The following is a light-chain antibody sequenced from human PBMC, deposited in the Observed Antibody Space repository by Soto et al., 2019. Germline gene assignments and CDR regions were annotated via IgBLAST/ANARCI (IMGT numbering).Light chain of an antibody. J-gene: IGKJ5*01. V-gene: IGKV3-20*01. CDR1: QTVSSY. CDR3: QQYGTSPIT. Sequence: VLTQSPGTLSLSPGERATLSRRASQTVSSYLTWYQQRPGQAPRLLISGASRRATGIPDRFSGSGSGTDFTLTISRLETEDFALYYCQQYGTSPITFGQGTLLEI. CDR2: GAS.